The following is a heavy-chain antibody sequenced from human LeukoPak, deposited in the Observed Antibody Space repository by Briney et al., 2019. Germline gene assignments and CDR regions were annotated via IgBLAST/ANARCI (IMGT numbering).Heavy chain of an antibody. D-gene: IGHD6-13*01. CDR1: GFTFSSYA. CDR3: AKDLDTEYSSSWYFHYGMDV. V-gene: IGHV3-23*01. Sequence: GGSLRLSCAASGFTFSSYAMSWVRQAPGKGLEWVSAISGSGGSTYYADSVKGRFTISRDNSKNTLYLQMNSLRAEDTAVYYCAKDLDTEYSSSWYFHYGMDVWGQGTTVTVSS. J-gene: IGHJ6*02. CDR2: ISGSGGST.